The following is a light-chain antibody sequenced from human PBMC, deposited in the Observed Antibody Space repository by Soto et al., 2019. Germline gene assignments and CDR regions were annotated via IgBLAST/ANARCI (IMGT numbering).Light chain of an antibody. J-gene: IGLJ2*01. CDR3: CSYTRSRTVV. CDR1: SSDVGGYNY. CDR2: DVS. V-gene: IGLV2-14*03. Sequence: QSVLTQPAAVSGSPGQSITISCTGTSSDVGGYNYVSWYQQHPGKVPKIIIYDVSNRPSGVSNRLSGSKSGNTASLTISGLQDEDEADYFCCSYTRSRTVVFGGGTKLTVL.